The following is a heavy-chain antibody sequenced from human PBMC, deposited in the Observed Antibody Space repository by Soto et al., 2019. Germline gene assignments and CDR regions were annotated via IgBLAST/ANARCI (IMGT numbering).Heavy chain of an antibody. J-gene: IGHJ4*02. D-gene: IGHD1-26*01. CDR2: LPEIGTNT. Sequence: EVQLLESGGGLVQPGGSLRLSCADSGFTFSNYGMSWVRQAPGKGLEWVSALPEIGTNTYYADSVKGRFTISRDNSKNTLFLQINNLRAGDTAVYYCATKSGVGATWYFDYWGQGTLVTVTS. CDR1: GFTFSNYG. V-gene: IGHV3-23*01. CDR3: ATKSGVGATWYFDY.